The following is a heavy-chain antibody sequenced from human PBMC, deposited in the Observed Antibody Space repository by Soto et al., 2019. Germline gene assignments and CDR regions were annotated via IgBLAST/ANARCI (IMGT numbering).Heavy chain of an antibody. CDR1: GFTFSSYA. Sequence: GGSLRLSCAASGFTFSSYAMSWVRQAPGKGLEWVSAISGSGGSTYYADSVKGRFTISRDNSKNTLYLQMNSLRAEDTAVYYCAKDLTHYYEYYYGMDVWGQGTTVTVSS. D-gene: IGHD3-22*01. J-gene: IGHJ6*02. CDR2: ISGSGGST. V-gene: IGHV3-23*01. CDR3: AKDLTHYYEYYYGMDV.